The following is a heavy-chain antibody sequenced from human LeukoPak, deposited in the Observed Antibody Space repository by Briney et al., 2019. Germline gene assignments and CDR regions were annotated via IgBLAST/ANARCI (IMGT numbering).Heavy chain of an antibody. CDR1: GGSFSGYY. V-gene: IGHV4-34*01. J-gene: IGHJ6*03. Sequence: SETLSLTCAVYGGSFSGYYWSWIRQPPGKGLEWIGEINHSGSTNYNPSLKSRVTISVDTSKNQFSLKLSSVTAADTAVYYCARTTFYYYYMDVWGKGTTVTVSS. CDR3: ARTTFYYYYMDV. CDR2: INHSGST. D-gene: IGHD2/OR15-2a*01.